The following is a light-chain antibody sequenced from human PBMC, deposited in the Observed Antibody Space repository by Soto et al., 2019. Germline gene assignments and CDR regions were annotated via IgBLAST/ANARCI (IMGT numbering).Light chain of an antibody. CDR1: QAISNY. V-gene: IGKV1-27*01. CDR3: QKYNSAPWT. CDR2: AAS. Sequence: DIQMTQSPSSLSASVGDRVTITCRASQAISNYLAWYQQRPGKVPKLLIYAASTLQSGVPSRFSGSGSETDFTLTIISLQPEDVATYYCQKYNSAPWTFGQGTKVEIK. J-gene: IGKJ1*01.